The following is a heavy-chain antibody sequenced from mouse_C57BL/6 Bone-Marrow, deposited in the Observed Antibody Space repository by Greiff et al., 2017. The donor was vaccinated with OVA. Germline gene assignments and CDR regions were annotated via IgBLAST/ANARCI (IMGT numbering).Heavy chain of an antibody. CDR2: IDPSDSYT. V-gene: IGHV1-69*01. CDR1: GYTFTSYW. Sequence: QVQLQQPGAELVMPGASVKLSCKASGYTFTSYWMHWVKPRPGQGLEWIGEIDPSDSYTNYNQKFKGKSTLTVDKSSSTAYMQLSSLTSEDSAVYYCARDGSSYYYAMDYWGQGTSVTVSS. J-gene: IGHJ4*01. D-gene: IGHD1-1*01. CDR3: ARDGSSYYYAMDY.